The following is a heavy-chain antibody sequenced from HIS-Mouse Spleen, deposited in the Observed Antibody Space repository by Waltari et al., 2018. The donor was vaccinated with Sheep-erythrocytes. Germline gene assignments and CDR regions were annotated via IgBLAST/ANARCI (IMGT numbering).Heavy chain of an antibody. J-gene: IGHJ6*02. V-gene: IGHV3-9*01. D-gene: IGHD1-1*01. CDR1: GFTFDDYA. Sequence: EVQLVESGGGLVQPGRSLRLSCAASGFTFDDYAMHWVRQAPGKGLWWVSGISWNSGSIGYADSVKGRFTISRDNAKNSLYLQMNSLRAEDTALYYCAKDIGTGLSYGMDVWGQGTTVTVSS. CDR3: AKDIGTGLSYGMDV. CDR2: ISWNSGSI.